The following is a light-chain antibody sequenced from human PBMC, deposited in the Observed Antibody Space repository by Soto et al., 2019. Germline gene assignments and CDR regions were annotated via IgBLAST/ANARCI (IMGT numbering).Light chain of an antibody. CDR1: QSVSSDY. CDR2: GAS. J-gene: IGKJ2*01. V-gene: IGKV3-20*01. Sequence: EFVLTQSPGTLSLSPGERATLSCRASQSVSSDYLAWYQQKSGQAPRLVIYGASSRTTGIPDRFSGSGSGSDFTLSISRLEPEDFAVYYCQQYGSSPYTFGQGTEVKIK. CDR3: QQYGSSPYT.